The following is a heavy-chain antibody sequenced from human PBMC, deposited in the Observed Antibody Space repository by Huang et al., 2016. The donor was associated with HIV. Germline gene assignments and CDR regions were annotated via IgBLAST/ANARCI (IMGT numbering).Heavy chain of an antibody. J-gene: IGHJ5*02. CDR1: GGSLSGYY. CDR3: ARDATKNPRGWFDP. Sequence: QVHLQQWGAGLLKSAETLSLTCAVYGGSLSGYYWSWLRQTPGKGLEWIGEINHLGSPNYNPSLKSRVSISMDGSKKQFSLKLRSISDADTAVYFCARDATKNPRGWFDPWGQGTVVTVSS. D-gene: IGHD3-10*01. CDR2: INHLGSP. V-gene: IGHV4-34*02.